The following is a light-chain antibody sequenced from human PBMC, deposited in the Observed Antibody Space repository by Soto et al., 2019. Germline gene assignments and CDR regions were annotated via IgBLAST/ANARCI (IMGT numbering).Light chain of an antibody. CDR1: QKVSPW. V-gene: IGKV1-5*01. CDR2: DVS. Sequence: DIRMTQSPSTLSASVGDSVTITCRASQKVSPWLAWYQQKAGKDPKLLIYDVSSLKRGVPSRFSGSGSGTEFTLTISSLQSDDFATYYGQQYDSYWGTFGQGNKVEFK. CDR3: QQYDSYWGT. J-gene: IGKJ1*01.